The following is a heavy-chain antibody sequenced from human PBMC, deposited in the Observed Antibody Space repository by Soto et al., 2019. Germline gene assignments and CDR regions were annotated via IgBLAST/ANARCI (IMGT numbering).Heavy chain of an antibody. CDR2: ISGSGVST. D-gene: IGHD2-21*01. V-gene: IGHV3-23*01. CDR3: ARGGDSPPHYYYYGMDV. J-gene: IGHJ6*02. Sequence: GGSLRLSCAASGFTFSSFVLHWVRQAPDKGPEWVSAISGSGVSTYYADSVKGRFTISRDNSKNTLYLQMNSLRAEDTAVYYCARGGDSPPHYYYYGMDVWGQGTTVTVSS. CDR1: GFTFSSFV.